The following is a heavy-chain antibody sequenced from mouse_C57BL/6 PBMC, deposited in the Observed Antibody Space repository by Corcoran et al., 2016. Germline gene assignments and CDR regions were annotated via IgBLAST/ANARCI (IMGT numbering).Heavy chain of an antibody. CDR3: ARGSYGSSSSFDY. D-gene: IGHD1-1*01. CDR1: GYTFTTYG. Sequence: QIQLVQSGPELKKPGETVKISCKASGYTFTTYGMSWVKQAPGKGLKWMGWINTYSGVPTYADDFKGRFAFSSETSASTAYLQINNLKNEDTATYFCARGSYGSSSSFDYWGQGTTLTVSS. V-gene: IGHV9-3*01. CDR2: INTYSGVP. J-gene: IGHJ2*01.